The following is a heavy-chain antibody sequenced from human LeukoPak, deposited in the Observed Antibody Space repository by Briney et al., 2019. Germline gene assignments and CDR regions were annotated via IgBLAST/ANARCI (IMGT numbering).Heavy chain of an antibody. V-gene: IGHV4-30-4*08. CDR2: ISDSGST. CDR3: VSWGNYRSIDY. Sequence: PSETLSLTCTVSGGSISSGDYYWNWIRQPPGKGLEWIGFISDSGSTYYNPSLKSRLTISLDTSKNQFSLKLSSVTAADTAVYYCVSWGNYRSIDYWGQGTLVTVSS. D-gene: IGHD3-16*02. CDR1: GGSISSGDYY. J-gene: IGHJ4*02.